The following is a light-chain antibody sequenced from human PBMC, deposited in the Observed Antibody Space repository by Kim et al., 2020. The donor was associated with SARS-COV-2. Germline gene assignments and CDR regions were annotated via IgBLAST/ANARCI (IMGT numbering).Light chain of an antibody. CDR3: QVWDSSSDHVI. CDR1: NIGSKS. V-gene: IGLV3-21*04. J-gene: IGLJ2*01. Sequence: APGKTARITCGGKNIGSKSVHWYQQKPGLAPVLIIYYDSDRPSGIPERFSGSNSGNTATLTISRVEAGDEADYYCQVWDSSSDHVIFGGGTKLTVL. CDR2: YDS.